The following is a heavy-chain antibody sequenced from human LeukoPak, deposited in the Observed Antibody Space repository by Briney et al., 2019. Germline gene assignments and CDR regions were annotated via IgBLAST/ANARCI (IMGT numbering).Heavy chain of an antibody. D-gene: IGHD3-22*01. J-gene: IGHJ4*02. V-gene: IGHV1-18*01. Sequence: ASVKVSCKASGYTFTSYGISWVRQAPGQGLEWMGWISAYNGNTNYAQKLQGRVTMTTDTSTSTAYIELRSLRSDDTAVYYCARDMPPYYDSSGYHFDYWGQGTLVTVSS. CDR1: GYTFTSYG. CDR3: ARDMPPYYDSSGYHFDY. CDR2: ISAYNGNT.